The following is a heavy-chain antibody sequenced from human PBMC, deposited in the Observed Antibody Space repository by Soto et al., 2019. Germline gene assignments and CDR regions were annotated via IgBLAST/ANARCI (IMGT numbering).Heavy chain of an antibody. CDR2: INGDGAGT. CDR3: AARDFEY. CDR1: GFTFSTYG. Sequence: EVQILESGGGLVQPGGSLRLSCAASGFTFSTYGLTWVRQAPGKGLEWVSLINGDGAGTSYADSVKGRFTISRDNSKNTLYLQMNSLRAEDTAVYYCAARDFEYWGQGTLVTVSS. V-gene: IGHV3-23*01. J-gene: IGHJ4*02.